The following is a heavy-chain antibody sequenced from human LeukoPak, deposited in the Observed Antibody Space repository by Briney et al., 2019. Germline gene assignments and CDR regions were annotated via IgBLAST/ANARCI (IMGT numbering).Heavy chain of an antibody. V-gene: IGHV3-23*01. CDR1: GFTFTDYA. Sequence: RGSLRLSCAASGFTFTDYAMSWVRQAPGKGLEWVSGISGSGAITYYADSVKGRFTISRDSSTKTLYLQMNSLRAEDTAVYYCARDQGGILRDYWGQGTLVTVSS. J-gene: IGHJ4*02. CDR2: ISGSGAIT. D-gene: IGHD1-26*01. CDR3: ARDQGGILRDY.